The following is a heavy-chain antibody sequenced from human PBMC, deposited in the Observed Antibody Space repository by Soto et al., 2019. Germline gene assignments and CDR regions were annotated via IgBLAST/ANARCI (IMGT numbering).Heavy chain of an antibody. D-gene: IGHD3-22*01. CDR1: GGSISSYY. CDR2: IYYSGST. CDR3: ASGYDSSGYFDY. Sequence: TLSLTCTVSGGSISSYYWSWIRQPPGKGLEWIGYIYYSGSTNYNPSLKSRVTISVDTSKNQFSLKLSSVTAADTAVYYCASGYDSSGYFDYWGQGTQVTVSS. J-gene: IGHJ4*02. V-gene: IGHV4-59*01.